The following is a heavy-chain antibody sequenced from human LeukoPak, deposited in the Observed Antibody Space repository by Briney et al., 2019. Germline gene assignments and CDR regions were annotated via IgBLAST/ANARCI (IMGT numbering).Heavy chain of an antibody. CDR1: GFSFGSSGMR. J-gene: IGHJ3*01. D-gene: IGHD4-23*01. Sequence: QTLSLTCTFSGFSFGSSGMRVSWIRQSPGKALEWLARIDWDGDKFYSTSLKTRLTISKDTSKIRAVLTMTHMDPMDTATYHCARSGVVTPRAFDVWGQGTIVTVSS. CDR2: IDWDGDK. CDR3: ARSGVVTPRAFDV. V-gene: IGHV2-70*04.